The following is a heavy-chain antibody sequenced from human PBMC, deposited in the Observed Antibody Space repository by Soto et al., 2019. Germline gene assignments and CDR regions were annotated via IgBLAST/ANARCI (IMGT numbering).Heavy chain of an antibody. J-gene: IGHJ6*02. D-gene: IGHD2-2*01. V-gene: IGHV3-30-3*01. CDR1: GFTFSSYA. Sequence: PGGSLRLSCAASGFTFSSYAMHWVRQAPGKGLEWVAVISYDGSNKYYADSVKGRFTISRDNSKNTLYLQMNSLSAEDTAVYYCAGDPPTGQLYYYGMDVWGQGTTVTVSS. CDR3: AGDPPTGQLYYYGMDV. CDR2: ISYDGSNK.